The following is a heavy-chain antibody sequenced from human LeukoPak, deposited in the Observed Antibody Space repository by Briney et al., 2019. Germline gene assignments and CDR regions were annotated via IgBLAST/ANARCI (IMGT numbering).Heavy chain of an antibody. D-gene: IGHD3-10*01. J-gene: IGHJ1*01. CDR2: INAGNGNT. Sequence: GASVKVSCKASGYTFTSYAMHWVRQAPGQRLEWMGWINAGNGNTKYSQKFQGRVTITRDTSASTAYMELSSLRSEDTAVYYCASAGWDRVRGVTTECFQHWGQGTLVTVSS. V-gene: IGHV1-3*01. CDR1: GYTFTSYA. CDR3: ASAGWDRVRGVTTECFQH.